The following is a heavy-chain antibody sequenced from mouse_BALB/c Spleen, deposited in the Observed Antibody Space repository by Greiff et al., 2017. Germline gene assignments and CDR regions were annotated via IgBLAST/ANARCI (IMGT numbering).Heavy chain of an antibody. J-gene: IGHJ3*01. CDR1: GYTFTSYV. V-gene: IGHV1-14*01. Sequence: SGPELVKPGASVKMSCKASGYTFTSYVMHWVKQKPGQGLEWIGYINPYNDGTKYNEKFKGKATLTSDKSSSTAYMELSSLTSEDSAVYYCAREGYYGSPAWFAYWGQGTLVTVSA. CDR3: AREGYYGSPAWFAY. CDR2: INPYNDGT. D-gene: IGHD1-1*01.